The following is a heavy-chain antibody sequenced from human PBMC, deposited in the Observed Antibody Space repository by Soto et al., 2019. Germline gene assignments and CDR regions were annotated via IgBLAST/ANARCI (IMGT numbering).Heavy chain of an antibody. D-gene: IGHD4-17*01. Sequence: QVQLVQSGAEVKKPGSSVKVSCKASGGTFSSYAISWVRQAPGQGLEWMGGIIPILGTANYAQKFQGRATNTADESTGTAYMELSSLRSEDTAVYYCASGFGYGDPFRFDPWGQGTLVTVSS. J-gene: IGHJ5*02. CDR3: ASGFGYGDPFRFDP. V-gene: IGHV1-69*01. CDR1: GGTFSSYA. CDR2: IIPILGTA.